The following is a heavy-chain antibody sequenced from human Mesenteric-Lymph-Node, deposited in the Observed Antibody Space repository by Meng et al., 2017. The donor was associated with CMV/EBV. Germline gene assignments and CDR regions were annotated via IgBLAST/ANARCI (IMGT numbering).Heavy chain of an antibody. CDR3: AREVVGATTGYFDY. V-gene: IGHV3-23*01. CDR2: IGTGGGTT. D-gene: IGHD1-26*01. CDR1: GFTFSNHA. Sequence: GESLKISCAASGFTFSNHAINWVRQAPGKGLEWVSSIGTGGGTTHYADSVKGRFTVSRDNSKKTLFLQMNSLRAEDTAVYYCAREVVGATTGYFDYWGQGTLVTVSS. J-gene: IGHJ4*02.